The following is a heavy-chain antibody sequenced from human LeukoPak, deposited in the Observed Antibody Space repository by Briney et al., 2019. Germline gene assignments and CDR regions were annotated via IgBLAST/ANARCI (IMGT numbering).Heavy chain of an antibody. CDR3: ARDPYSGTYGDTYYYYMDV. CDR2: ISGSDGTT. CDR1: GFTFSSYA. J-gene: IGHJ6*03. D-gene: IGHD1-26*01. V-gene: IGHV3-23*01. Sequence: GGSLRLSCAASGFTFSSYAMSWVRQAPGKGLEWVSSISGSDGTTYYADSVKGRFTISRDNSKYTLSLQMNSLRAEDTAVYYCARDPYSGTYGDTYYYYMDVWGKGTTVTISS.